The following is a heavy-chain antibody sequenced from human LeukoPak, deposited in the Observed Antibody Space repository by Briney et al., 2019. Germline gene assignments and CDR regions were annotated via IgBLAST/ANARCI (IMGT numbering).Heavy chain of an antibody. Sequence: GRSLRLSCAASGVTFSSYGMHWVRQAPGKGLEWVSSISSSSYIYYADSVMGRFTISRDNAKNSPYLQMNSLRAEDTAVYYCARYVDSSGYPDYWGQGTLVTVSS. CDR3: ARYVDSSGYPDY. CDR2: ISSSSYI. D-gene: IGHD3-22*01. V-gene: IGHV3-21*01. CDR1: GVTFSSYG. J-gene: IGHJ4*02.